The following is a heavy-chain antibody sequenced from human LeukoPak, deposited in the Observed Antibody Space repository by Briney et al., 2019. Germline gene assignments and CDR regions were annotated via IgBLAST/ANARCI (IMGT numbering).Heavy chain of an antibody. CDR3: AMSVEMPPIPSFDF. J-gene: IGHJ4*02. CDR1: GYIFTPHH. CDR2: VSAANNP. Sequence: ASVTVSCKTSGYIFTPHHIHWMRQAPGQGLELLGWVSAANNPEYSQKFQGRVVITRDASATTSYLELNSLRSEDTAIYYCAMSVEMPPIPSFDFWGQGTLVTVPS. V-gene: IGHV1-3*01. D-gene: IGHD5-24*01.